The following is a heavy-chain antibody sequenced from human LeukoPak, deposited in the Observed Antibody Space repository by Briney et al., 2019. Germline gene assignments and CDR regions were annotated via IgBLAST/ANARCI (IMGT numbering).Heavy chain of an antibody. CDR2: IYYSGST. CDR1: GGSISSSYYY. V-gene: IGHV4-39*01. CDR3: ARVPIRGVTRYYYYGMDV. D-gene: IGHD3-10*01. J-gene: IGHJ6*02. Sequence: SETLSLTCTVSGGSISSSYYYWGWIRQPPGTGLEWIGSIYYSGSTYYNPSLKSRVTISVDTSKNQFSLKLRSVTAADTAVYYCARVPIRGVTRYYYYGMDVWGQGTTVTVSS.